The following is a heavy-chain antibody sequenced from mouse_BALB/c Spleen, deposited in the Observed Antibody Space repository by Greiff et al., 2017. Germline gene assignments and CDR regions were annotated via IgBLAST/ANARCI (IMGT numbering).Heavy chain of an antibody. J-gene: IGHJ2*01. CDR3: TRDGAPAMITTVEFDY. Sequence: QVQLQQPGAELVRPGASVKLSCKASGYTFTSYWINWVKQRPGQGLEWIGNIYPSDSYTNYNQKFKDKATLTVDKSSSAAYMQLSSPTSEDSAVYYCTRDGAPAMITTVEFDYWGQGTTLTVSS. V-gene: IGHV1-69*02. D-gene: IGHD2-4*01. CDR2: IYPSDSYT. CDR1: GYTFTSYW.